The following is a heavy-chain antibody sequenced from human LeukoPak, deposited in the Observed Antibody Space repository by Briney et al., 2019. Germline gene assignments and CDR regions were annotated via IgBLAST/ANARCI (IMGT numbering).Heavy chain of an antibody. CDR1: GFTFSSYA. D-gene: IGHD1-7*01. J-gene: IGHJ5*02. V-gene: IGHV3-23*01. CDR3: AKSFHNWNYGGNWFDP. Sequence: SGWSLRLSCAASGFTFSSYAMSWVRQAPGKGLEWVSAISGSGGSTYYADSVKGRFTISRDNSKNTLYLQMNSLRAEDTAVYYCAKSFHNWNYGGNWFDPWGQGTLVTVSS. CDR2: ISGSGGST.